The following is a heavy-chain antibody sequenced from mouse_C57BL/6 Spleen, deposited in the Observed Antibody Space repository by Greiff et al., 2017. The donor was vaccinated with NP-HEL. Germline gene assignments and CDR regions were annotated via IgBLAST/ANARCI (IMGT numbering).Heavy chain of an antibody. CDR2: IWSGGST. J-gene: IGHJ1*03. CDR3: ASHLLWYFDV. Sequence: VHLVESGPGLVQPSQSLSITCTVSGFSLTSYGVHWVRQSPGKGLEWLGVIWSGGSTDYNAAFISRLSISKDNSKSQVFFKMNSLQADDTAIYYCASHLLWYFDVWGTGTTVTVSS. V-gene: IGHV2-2*01. CDR1: GFSLTSYG. D-gene: IGHD2-1*01.